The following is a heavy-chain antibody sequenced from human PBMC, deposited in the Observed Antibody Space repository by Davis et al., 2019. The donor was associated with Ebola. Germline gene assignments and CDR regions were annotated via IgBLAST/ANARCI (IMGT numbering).Heavy chain of an antibody. J-gene: IGHJ6*02. CDR1: GFSFSRYW. Sequence: GESLKIPCAAPGFSFSRYWMPSVRQAPGKGLVWVPRSTSDGSSSSYADSVKGRFTISRANAKHSLDLQMSSLRAEDTAVYYCAREYEDVLGFLEWGKKRDYYVMDVGGQGTKVTVSS. D-gene: IGHD3-3*01. CDR2: STSDGSSS. CDR3: AREYEDVLGFLEWGKKRDYYVMDV. V-gene: IGHV3-74*01.